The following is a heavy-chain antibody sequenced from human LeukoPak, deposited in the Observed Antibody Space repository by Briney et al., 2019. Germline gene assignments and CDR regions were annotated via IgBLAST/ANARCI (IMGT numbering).Heavy chain of an antibody. Sequence: ASVKVSCKASGYTFTSYGSSWVRQAPGQGLEWMGWISAYNGNTNYAQKLQGRVTMTTDTSTSTAYMELRSLRSDDTAVYYCARDKGVRYYYGSGSPQYYYYMDVWGKGTTVTISS. CDR1: GYTFTSYG. CDR2: ISAYNGNT. J-gene: IGHJ6*03. V-gene: IGHV1-18*01. CDR3: ARDKGVRYYYGSGSPQYYYYMDV. D-gene: IGHD3-10*01.